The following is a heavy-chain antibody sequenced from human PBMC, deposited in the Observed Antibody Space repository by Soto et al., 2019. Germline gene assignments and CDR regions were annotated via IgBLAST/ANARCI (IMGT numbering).Heavy chain of an antibody. D-gene: IGHD3-22*01. CDR2: IYHSGSP. CDR1: GGSISSGGYS. CDR3: ARGGDSSGYTHDAFDI. J-gene: IGHJ3*02. Sequence: QLQLQESGSGLVKPSQTLSLTCAVSGGSISSGGYSWSWIRQPPGKGLEWIGYIYHSGSPYYNPSIKSRVTISGCMFKNQFPLQLSCVTASDTGVYYCARGGDSSGYTHDAFDIWGQGTMVTVSS. V-gene: IGHV4-30-2*01.